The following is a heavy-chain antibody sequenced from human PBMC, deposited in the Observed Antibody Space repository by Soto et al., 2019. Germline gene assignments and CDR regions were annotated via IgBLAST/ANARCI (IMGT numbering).Heavy chain of an antibody. CDR1: GYTFTSYG. CDR3: AGSTRTYYYDSSGYPLEAFDI. D-gene: IGHD3-22*01. V-gene: IGHV1-18*04. Sequence: ASVNVSCNASGYTFTSYGISWVRQAPGQGLEWMGCISAYNGNTNYAQKLKGRVTMTTDTSTSTAYMELRSLRSDDTAVYYCAGSTRTYYYDSSGYPLEAFDIWGQGTMVTVSS. CDR2: ISAYNGNT. J-gene: IGHJ3*02.